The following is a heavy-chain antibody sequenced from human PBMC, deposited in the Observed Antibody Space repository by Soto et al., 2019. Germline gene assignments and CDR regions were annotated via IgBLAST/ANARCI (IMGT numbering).Heavy chain of an antibody. D-gene: IGHD3-10*01. Sequence: QVQLVQSGAEVKKPGASVKVSCKASGYTFTSYGISWVRQAPGQGLEWMGWISAYNGNTNYAQKLQGRVTMTTDTSTSTAYMEMRSLRSDDKAVYYCERGYSGITMVRRTYWYFDLWGRGTLVTVSS. CDR2: ISAYNGNT. V-gene: IGHV1-18*01. CDR1: GYTFTSYG. J-gene: IGHJ2*01. CDR3: ERGYSGITMVRRTYWYFDL.